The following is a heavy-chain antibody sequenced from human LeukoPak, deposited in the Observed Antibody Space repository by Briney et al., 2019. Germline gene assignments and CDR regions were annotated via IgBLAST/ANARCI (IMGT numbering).Heavy chain of an antibody. CDR1: GYSISSGYY. D-gene: IGHD3-3*01. J-gene: IGHJ5*02. Sequence: SETLSLTCTVSGYSISSGYYWGWIRQPPGKGLEWIGSIYHSGSTYYNPSLKSRVTISVDTSKNQFSLKLSSVTAADTAVYYCARDLRGIFGVALRGFDPWGQGTLVTVSS. CDR2: IYHSGST. V-gene: IGHV4-38-2*02. CDR3: ARDLRGIFGVALRGFDP.